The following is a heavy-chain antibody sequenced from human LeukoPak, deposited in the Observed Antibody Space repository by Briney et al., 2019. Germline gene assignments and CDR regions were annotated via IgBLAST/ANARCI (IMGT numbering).Heavy chain of an antibody. J-gene: IGHJ4*02. CDR3: ARSQGYSYGSSY. CDR2: IVPILGTA. V-gene: IGHV1-69*01. CDR1: GGSFGRYA. Sequence: ASVKVSCKAPGGSFGRYAIHWVRRAPGQGLEWMGGIVPILGTANYAQKFQGRVTITADDSTGTAYMELTSLRSADTAVYYCARSQGYSYGSSYWGQGTLVTVSS. D-gene: IGHD5-12*01.